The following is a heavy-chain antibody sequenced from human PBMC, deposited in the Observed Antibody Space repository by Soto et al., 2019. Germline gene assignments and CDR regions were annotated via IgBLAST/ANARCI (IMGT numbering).Heavy chain of an antibody. J-gene: IGHJ6*03. V-gene: IGHV4-31*03. CDR3: ARDRYWNSSFNYYYYMDV. CDR2: IYYSGST. Sequence: SETLSLTCTVSGGSISSGGYYWSWIRQHPGKGLEWIGYIYYSGSTYYNPSLKSRVTISVDTSKNHFSLKLSSVTAADTAVYYCARDRYWNSSFNYYYYMDVWGKGTTVTVSS. D-gene: IGHD1-1*01. CDR1: GGSISSGGYY.